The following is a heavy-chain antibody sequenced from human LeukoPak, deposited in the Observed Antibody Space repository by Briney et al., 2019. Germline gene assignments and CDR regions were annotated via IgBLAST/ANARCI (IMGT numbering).Heavy chain of an antibody. J-gene: IGHJ6*02. V-gene: IGHV4-59*01. CDR3: ARVSLLYYYGMDV. Sequence: PSETLSLTCTVSGGSITSYYWSWIRQPPGKGLEWIGYIYYSGSTNYNPSLKSRVTISVDTSKNQFSLKLSSVTAADTAVYYCARVSLLYYYGMDVWGQGTTVTVSS. CDR1: GGSITSYY. D-gene: IGHD2-21*01. CDR2: IYYSGST.